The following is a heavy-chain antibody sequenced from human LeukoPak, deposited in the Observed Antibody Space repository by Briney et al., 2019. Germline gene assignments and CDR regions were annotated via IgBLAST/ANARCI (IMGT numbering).Heavy chain of an antibody. J-gene: IGHJ4*02. V-gene: IGHV7-4-1*02. CDR3: ARAFQSLGGLSLPDY. Sequence: ASAKVSCKTSGYTFTNYAMNWVRQAPGQGLEWMGWIHPSTGKPTYAQGFTGRFVFSLDTSVSTTYLQISSLKAEDTAVYYCARAFQSLGGLSLPDYWGQGTLVTVSS. CDR1: GYTFTNYA. D-gene: IGHD3-16*02. CDR2: IHPSTGKP.